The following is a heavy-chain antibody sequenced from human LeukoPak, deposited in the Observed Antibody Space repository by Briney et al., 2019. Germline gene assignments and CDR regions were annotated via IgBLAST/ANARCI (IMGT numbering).Heavy chain of an antibody. CDR3: ARYRCSSWGTLEY. D-gene: IGHD2-2*01. CDR2: IHQSGSA. Sequence: SETLSLTCTVYGGSISSYYWSWIRQPPGKGLEWVGLIHQSGSANFNSSLKSRVTMSVDTSKNQFSLKLSSVTAADSAVYSCARYRCSSWGTLEYWVQRTMATVSS. J-gene: IGHJ4*02. CDR1: GGSISSYY. V-gene: IGHV4-59*08.